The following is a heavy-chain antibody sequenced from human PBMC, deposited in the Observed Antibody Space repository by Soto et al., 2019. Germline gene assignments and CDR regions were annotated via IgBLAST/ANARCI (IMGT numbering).Heavy chain of an antibody. CDR2: MRYTGFT. D-gene: IGHD1-20*01. Sequence: SETLSLTCTFSGDSVTSNYLTWIRQSPGKGLEWIGYMRYTGFTNYSTYLKSRLTLSDDRSKNNFTLQLTSVTAADTAVYYCAREANWNYVVYWGQGTLVTVSS. CDR3: AREANWNYVVY. CDR1: GDSVTSNY. V-gene: IGHV4-59*02. J-gene: IGHJ4*02.